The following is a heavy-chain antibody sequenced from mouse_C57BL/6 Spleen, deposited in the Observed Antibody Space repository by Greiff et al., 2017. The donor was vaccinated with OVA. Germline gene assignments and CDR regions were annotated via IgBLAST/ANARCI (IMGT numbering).Heavy chain of an antibody. CDR3: AREYYYGSSYHLDY. Sequence: VQLQQSGPELVKPGASVKISCKASGYSFTGYYMNWVKQSPEKSLEWIGEINPSTGGTTYNQKFKAKATLTVDKSSSTAYMQLKSLTSEDSAVYYCAREYYYGSSYHLDYWGQGTTLTVSS. CDR1: GYSFTGYY. J-gene: IGHJ2*01. D-gene: IGHD1-1*01. V-gene: IGHV1-42*01. CDR2: INPSTGGT.